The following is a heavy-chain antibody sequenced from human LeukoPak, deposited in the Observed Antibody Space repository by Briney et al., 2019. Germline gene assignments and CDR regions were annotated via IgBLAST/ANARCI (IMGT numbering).Heavy chain of an antibody. CDR2: IYYSGST. D-gene: IGHD3-9*01. Sequence: PSETLSLTCTVSGGSISSYYWSWIRQPPGKGLEWIGYIYYSGSTNYNPSLKSRVTISVDTSKNQFSLKLSSVTAADTAVYYCARSPHYDILTGYRNDAFDIWGQGTMVTVSS. V-gene: IGHV4-59*01. CDR1: GGSISSYY. CDR3: ARSPHYDILTGYRNDAFDI. J-gene: IGHJ3*02.